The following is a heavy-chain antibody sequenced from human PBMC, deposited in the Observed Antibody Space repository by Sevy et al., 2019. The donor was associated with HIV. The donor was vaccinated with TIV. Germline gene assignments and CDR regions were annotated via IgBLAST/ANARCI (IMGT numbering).Heavy chain of an antibody. Sequence: GGSLRLSCVASGFTFSSYAMSWVRQAPGKGLEWVSAISGSGGSTYYADSVKGRFTISRDNSKNTLYLQMNSLRAEDTAVYYCAKDSGSYYLPRYYFDYWGQGTLVTVSS. D-gene: IGHD1-26*01. V-gene: IGHV3-23*01. J-gene: IGHJ4*02. CDR2: ISGSGGST. CDR3: AKDSGSYYLPRYYFDY. CDR1: GFTFSSYA.